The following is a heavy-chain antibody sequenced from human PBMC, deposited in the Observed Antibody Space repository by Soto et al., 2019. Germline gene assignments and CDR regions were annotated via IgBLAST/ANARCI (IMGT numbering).Heavy chain of an antibody. CDR3: ARISANTRTAEVHDAFDV. D-gene: IGHD6-13*01. Sequence: SATLSLTCAFACFSIRSYYSSCILSPPGKGLEWIGYIYYSGSTNYNPSLKSRVTLSADTSKNQFPLKASSVTAADTAVYYCARISANTRTAEVHDAFDVWGQGTMVT. J-gene: IGHJ3*01. V-gene: IGHV4-59*08. CDR2: IYYSGST. CDR1: CFSIRSYY.